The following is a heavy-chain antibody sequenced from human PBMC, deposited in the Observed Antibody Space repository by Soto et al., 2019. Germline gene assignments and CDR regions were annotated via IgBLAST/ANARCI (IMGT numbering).Heavy chain of an antibody. J-gene: IGHJ5*02. CDR3: AKVVVPAAIRFDP. CDR1: GYTFTGYY. V-gene: IGHV1-2*02. Sequence: AGVKVSWKACGYTFTGYYMQWVRQAPGQGVEGRRGIKPNSHGTKYAQKSQGRVTMTSDTSTSTAYMELSRLRSDGTAVYYCAKVVVPAAIRFDPWGQGTLVTVSS. D-gene: IGHD2-2*02. CDR2: IKPNSHGT.